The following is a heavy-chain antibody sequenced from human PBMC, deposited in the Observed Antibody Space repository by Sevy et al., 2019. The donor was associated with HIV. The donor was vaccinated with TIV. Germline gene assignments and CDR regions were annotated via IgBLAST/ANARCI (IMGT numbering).Heavy chain of an antibody. Sequence: GESLKISCGASGFSISTHAMNWVRQAPGRGLEWISGISATDGSTHYGDSVKGRFTISRDNSKNTVHLQMNSLRAEDPALYYCAAGDTAFLADLDIWGQGTLVTVSS. D-gene: IGHD5-18*01. CDR2: ISATDGST. J-gene: IGHJ4*02. V-gene: IGHV3-23*01. CDR1: GFSISTHA. CDR3: AAGDTAFLADLDI.